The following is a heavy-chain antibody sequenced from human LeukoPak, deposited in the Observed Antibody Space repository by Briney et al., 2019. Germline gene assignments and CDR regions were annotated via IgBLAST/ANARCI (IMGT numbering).Heavy chain of an antibody. J-gene: IGHJ4*02. CDR2: ISSSGSTI. CDR1: GFTFSDYY. V-gene: IGHV3-11*01. CDR3: ASAPISKTNYFDY. D-gene: IGHD2-2*01. Sequence: GGSLILSCAASGFTFSDYYMSWIRQAPGKGLEWVSYISSSGSTIYYADSVKGRFTISRDNAKNSLYLQMNSLRAEDTAVYYCASAPISKTNYFDYWGQGTLVTVSS.